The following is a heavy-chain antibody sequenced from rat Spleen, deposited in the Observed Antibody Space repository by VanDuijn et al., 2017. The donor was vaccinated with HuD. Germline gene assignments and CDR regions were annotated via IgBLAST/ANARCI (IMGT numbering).Heavy chain of an antibody. Sequence: EVQLVESGGGLVQPGRSLKLSCAASGFTFSNHGMHWIRQAPTKGLEWVATISYDGSTTDYRDSVKGRFTISRDNAKSTPYLKMDSLRSEDTATYYCARRGYNNYFFDYWGRGVMVTVSA. J-gene: IGHJ2*01. CDR2: ISYDGSTT. D-gene: IGHD4-1*01. CDR1: GFTFSNHG. CDR3: ARRGYNNYFFDY. V-gene: IGHV5-29*01.